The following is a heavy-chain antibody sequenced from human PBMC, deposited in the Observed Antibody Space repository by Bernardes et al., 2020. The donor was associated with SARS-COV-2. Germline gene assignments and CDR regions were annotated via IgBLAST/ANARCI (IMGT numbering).Heavy chain of an antibody. Sequence: GGSLRLSCAASGFTFSDYYMSWIRQAPGKGLEWVSYISSSSSYTNYADSVKGRFTISRDNAKNSLYLQMNSLRAEDTAVYYCARDRVLRYFDWLYYYYGMDVWGQGTTVTVSS. CDR1: GFTFSDYY. J-gene: IGHJ6*02. D-gene: IGHD3-9*01. CDR2: ISSSSSYT. CDR3: ARDRVLRYFDWLYYYYGMDV. V-gene: IGHV3-11*06.